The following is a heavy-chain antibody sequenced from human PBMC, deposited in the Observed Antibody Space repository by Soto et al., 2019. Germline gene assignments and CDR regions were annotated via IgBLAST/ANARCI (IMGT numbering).Heavy chain of an antibody. CDR1: GGSVSSGSYY. V-gene: IGHV4-61*01. J-gene: IGHJ4*02. D-gene: IGHD5-18*01. CDR2: IYYSGST. CDR3: ATLNRGYSYGYDDFDY. Sequence: KPSETLSLTCTVSGGSVSSGSYYWSWIRQPPGKGLEWIGYIYYSGSTNYNPSLKSRVTISVDTSKNQFSLKLSSVTAADTAVYYCATLNRGYSYGYDDFDYWGQGTLVTVSS.